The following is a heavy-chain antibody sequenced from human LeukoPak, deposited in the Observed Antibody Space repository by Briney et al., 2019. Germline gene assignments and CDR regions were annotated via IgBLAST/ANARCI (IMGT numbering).Heavy chain of an antibody. CDR1: GFTFGDYA. CDR3: TRVYSYGQSLDY. J-gene: IGHJ4*02. D-gene: IGHD5-18*01. Sequence: GGSLRLSCTASGFTFGDYAMSWVRQAPGKGLEWVGFIRSKAYGGTTEYAASVKGRFTISRDDSKSIAYLQMNSLKTEDTAVYYCTRVYSYGQSLDYWGQGTLVTVSS. V-gene: IGHV3-49*04. CDR2: IRSKAYGGTT.